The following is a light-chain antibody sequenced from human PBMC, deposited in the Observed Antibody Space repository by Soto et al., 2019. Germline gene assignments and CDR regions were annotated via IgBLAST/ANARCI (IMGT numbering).Light chain of an antibody. J-gene: IGKJ2*01. CDR2: IAS. Sequence: EVVLTQSPGTLSLSPGERATLSCWASQSVSRSYLAWYQQKPGQAPRPHIYIASSRATVIPDRFSGSGSLTDFTLTISRLEPEDFAMYYCHHYGSSPDTFGQGTKLEIK. V-gene: IGKV3-20*01. CDR1: QSVSRSY. CDR3: HHYGSSPDT.